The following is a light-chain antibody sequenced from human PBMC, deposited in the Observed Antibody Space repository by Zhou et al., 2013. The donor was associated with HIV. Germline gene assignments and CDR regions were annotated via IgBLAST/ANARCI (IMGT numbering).Light chain of an antibody. CDR2: AAS. Sequence: DIQLTQSPFSLSASVGDRVTITCRASQSISNYLSWYQQKPGKAPDLLIYAASILRSGVPSRFSGSGSGTEFTLTITSLQPEDLGTYYCQQSYTTPFTFGPGTQVDIK. CDR3: QQSYTTPFT. V-gene: IGKV1-39*01. J-gene: IGKJ3*01. CDR1: QSISNY.